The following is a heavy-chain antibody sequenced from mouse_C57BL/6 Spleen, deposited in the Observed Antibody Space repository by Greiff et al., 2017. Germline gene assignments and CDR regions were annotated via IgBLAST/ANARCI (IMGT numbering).Heavy chain of an antibody. CDR3: ARHEGRSLYAMDY. D-gene: IGHD6-1*01. CDR1: GYTFTEYT. Sequence: HVQLQHSGAELVKPGASVKLSCKSSGYTFTEYTIHWVKQRSGQGLEWIWWFYPGSGSIKFNEHFTDNATLTADKSSSTVYMELSRVTSEDSAVYFGARHEGRSLYAMDYWGQGTSVTVSS. J-gene: IGHJ4*01. V-gene: IGHV1-62-2*01. CDR2: FYPGSGSI.